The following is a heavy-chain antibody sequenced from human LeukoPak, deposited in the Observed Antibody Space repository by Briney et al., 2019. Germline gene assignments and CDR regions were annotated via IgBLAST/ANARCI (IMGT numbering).Heavy chain of an antibody. J-gene: IGHJ3*02. V-gene: IGHV4-34*01. D-gene: IGHD4-17*01. CDR1: GGSFSGYY. Sequence: SETLSLTCAVYGGSFSGYYWSWIRQPPGKGLEWIGEINHSGSTNYNPSLKSRVTISVDTSKNQFSLKLSSVTAADTAAYYCASRVRRAVTTRQGAFDIWGQGTMVTVSS. CDR2: INHSGST. CDR3: ASRVRRAVTTRQGAFDI.